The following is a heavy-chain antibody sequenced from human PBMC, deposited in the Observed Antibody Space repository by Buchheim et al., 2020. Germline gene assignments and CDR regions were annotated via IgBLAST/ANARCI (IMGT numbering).Heavy chain of an antibody. CDR2: IVPILGIA. V-gene: IGHV1-69*04. Sequence: QVQLVQSGAEVKKPGSSVKVSCKASGGTFSSYAISWVRQAPGQGLEWMGRIVPILGIANYTQKFQGRVTITADKSTSTAYMELSSLRSEDTAVYYCARKGNRDGHNSVGDAFDIWGQGT. CDR1: GGTFSSYA. D-gene: IGHD5-24*01. J-gene: IGHJ3*02. CDR3: ARKGNRDGHNSVGDAFDI.